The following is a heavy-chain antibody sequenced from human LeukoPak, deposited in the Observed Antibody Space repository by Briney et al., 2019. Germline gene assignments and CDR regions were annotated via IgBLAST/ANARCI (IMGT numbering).Heavy chain of an antibody. CDR2: IYYSGST. J-gene: IGHJ4*02. D-gene: IGHD3-22*01. Sequence: PSETLSLTCTVSGGSISSNSYYWGWIRQPPGKGLQWIGSIYYSGSTYYNPSLKSRVTISVDTSKNQFSLKLSSVIAADRAVYYCARSSSGYLRYYFNYWGQGTLVTVSS. V-gene: IGHV4-39*01. CDR1: GGSISSNSYY. CDR3: ARSSSGYLRYYFNY.